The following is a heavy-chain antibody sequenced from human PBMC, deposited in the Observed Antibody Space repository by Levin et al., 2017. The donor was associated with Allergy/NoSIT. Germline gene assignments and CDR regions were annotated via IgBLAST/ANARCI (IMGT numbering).Heavy chain of an antibody. Sequence: SETLSLTCSVSGGSVSSGTYYWSWIRRPPGKGLEWIGYINYRGGTKYNPSLDSRFTISVDTSKNEFSLKVTSVTAADTAGYYCARNRIIVSGGNDYYYGMDVWGQGTTVTVS. V-gene: IGHV4-61*01. D-gene: IGHD5/OR15-5a*01. CDR3: ARNRIIVSGGNDYYYGMDV. CDR2: INYRGGT. CDR1: GGSVSSGTYY. J-gene: IGHJ6*02.